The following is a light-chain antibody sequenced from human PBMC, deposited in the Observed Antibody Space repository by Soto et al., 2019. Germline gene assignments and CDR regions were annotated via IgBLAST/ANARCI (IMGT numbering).Light chain of an antibody. V-gene: IGKV2-28*01. Sequence: DIVMTQSPLSLPVTPGEPASISCRSSQSLLHSDGYNYLDWYLQKPGQSPHLLIYLGSNRASGVPARFSCSGSGTDFTLKISRVEAEDVGVYYCMQALQTPWAFGQGTKVEIK. J-gene: IGKJ1*01. CDR2: LGS. CDR1: QSLLHSDGYNY. CDR3: MQALQTPWA.